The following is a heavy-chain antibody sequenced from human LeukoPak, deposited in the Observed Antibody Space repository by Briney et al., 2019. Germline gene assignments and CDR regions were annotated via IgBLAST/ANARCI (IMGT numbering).Heavy chain of an antibody. V-gene: IGHV1-2*02. CDR2: INPNSGGT. J-gene: IGHJ4*02. CDR3: ARTLRYGGPDDY. Sequence: GASVKVSCKASGYIFTGYYMHWVRQAPGQGLEWMGWINPNSGGTNYAQKFQDRVTMTRDTSISTAYMELSRLRSDDTAVYYCARTLRYGGPDDYWGQGTLVTVSS. CDR1: GYIFTGYY. D-gene: IGHD4-23*01.